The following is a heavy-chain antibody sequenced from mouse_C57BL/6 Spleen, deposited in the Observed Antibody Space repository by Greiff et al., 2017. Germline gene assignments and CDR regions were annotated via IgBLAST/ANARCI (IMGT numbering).Heavy chain of an antibody. CDR2: ISDGGSYT. D-gene: IGHD2-3*01. CDR3: AREGGDDGYPSWYFDV. J-gene: IGHJ1*03. Sequence: EVKLEESGGGLVKPGGSLKLSCAASGFTFSSYAMSWVRQTPEKRLEWVATISDGGSYTYYPDNVKGRFTISRDNAKNNLYLQMSHLKSEDTAMYYCAREGGDDGYPSWYFDVWGTGTPVTVSS. V-gene: IGHV5-4*01. CDR1: GFTFSSYA.